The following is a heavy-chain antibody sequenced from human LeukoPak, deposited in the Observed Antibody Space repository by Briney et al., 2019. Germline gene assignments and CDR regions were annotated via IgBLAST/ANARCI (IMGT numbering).Heavy chain of an antibody. CDR2: ISYDGSNK. Sequence: GRSLRLSCAASGFTFSSYGMHWVRQAPGKGLEWVAVISYDGSNKYYADSVKGRFTISRDNSKNTLYLQMNSLRAEDTAVYYCAKDIHDYGDYPDAFDIWGQGTMVTVSS. J-gene: IGHJ3*02. CDR1: GFTFSSYG. D-gene: IGHD4-17*01. V-gene: IGHV3-30*18. CDR3: AKDIHDYGDYPDAFDI.